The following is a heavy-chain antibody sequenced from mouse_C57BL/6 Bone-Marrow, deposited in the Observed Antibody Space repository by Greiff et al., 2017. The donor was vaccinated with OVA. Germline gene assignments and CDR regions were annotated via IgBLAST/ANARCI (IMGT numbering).Heavy chain of an antibody. D-gene: IGHD2-3*01. Sequence: VKLSCKASGYTFTSYWMHWVQQRPGQGLEWIGYINPSSGYTKYNQKFKDKATLTADKSSSTAYMQLSSLTYEDSAVYYCARLRWLLLAMDYWGQGTSVTVSS. CDR1: GYTFTSYW. J-gene: IGHJ4*01. CDR3: ARLRWLLLAMDY. CDR2: INPSSGYT. V-gene: IGHV1-7*01.